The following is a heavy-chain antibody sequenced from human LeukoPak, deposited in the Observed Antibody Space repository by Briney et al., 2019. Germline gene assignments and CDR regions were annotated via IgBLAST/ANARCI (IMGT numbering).Heavy chain of an antibody. CDR3: ARDWSSFVVVPAAMYY. V-gene: IGHV3-33*01. D-gene: IGHD2-2*01. Sequence: GGSLRLSCAASGFTFSSYGMHWVRQAPGKGLEWVAVIWYDGSNKYYADSVKGRFTISRDNSKNTLYPQMNSLRAEDTAVYYCARDWSSFVVVPAAMYYWGQGTLVTVSS. CDR2: IWYDGSNK. CDR1: GFTFSSYG. J-gene: IGHJ4*02.